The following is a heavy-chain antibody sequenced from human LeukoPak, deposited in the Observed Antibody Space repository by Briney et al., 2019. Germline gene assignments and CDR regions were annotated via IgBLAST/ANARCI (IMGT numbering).Heavy chain of an antibody. D-gene: IGHD4-17*01. Sequence: PSETLSLTCAVSGGSISSSNWWSWVRQPPGKGLEWIGEIYHSGSTNYNPSLKSRVTISVDKSKNQFSLKLSSVTAADTAVYYCARGGGDYNTNFDSWGQGTLVTVSS. V-gene: IGHV4-4*02. CDR1: GGSISSSNW. CDR3: ARGGGDYNTNFDS. J-gene: IGHJ4*02. CDR2: IYHSGST.